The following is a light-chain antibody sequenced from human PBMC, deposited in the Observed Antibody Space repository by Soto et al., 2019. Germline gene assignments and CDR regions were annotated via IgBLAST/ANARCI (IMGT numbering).Light chain of an antibody. CDR3: AAWDDSLSGRV. Sequence: QSVLTQPPSASGTPGQRVTVSCSGSSSNIGSNYVYWYQQLPGTAPKLLIYRNNQRPSGVPDRFSGSKSGTSASLAISGLRXEDEADYYCAAWDDSLSGRVFGGGTKVTVL. J-gene: IGLJ2*01. V-gene: IGLV1-47*01. CDR2: RNN. CDR1: SSNIGSNY.